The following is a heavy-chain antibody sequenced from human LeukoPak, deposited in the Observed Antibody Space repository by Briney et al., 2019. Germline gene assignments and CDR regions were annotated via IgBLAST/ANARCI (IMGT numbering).Heavy chain of an antibody. CDR1: GFTFSSYA. D-gene: IGHD3-22*01. V-gene: IGHV3-23*01. CDR2: ISGSGGST. CDR3: AKDLGFEFASSDFDY. Sequence: TGGSLRLSCAASGFTFSSYAMSWVRQAPGEGLEWVSAISGSGGSTYYADSVKGRFTISRDNSKNTLYLQMNSLRAEDTAVYYCAKDLGFEFASSDFDYWGQGTLVTVSS. J-gene: IGHJ4*02.